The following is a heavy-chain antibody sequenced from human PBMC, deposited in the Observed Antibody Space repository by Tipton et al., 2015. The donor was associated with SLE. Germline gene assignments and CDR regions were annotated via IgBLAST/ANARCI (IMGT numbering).Heavy chain of an antibody. CDR3: ARTPDSSGWGGDLDY. J-gene: IGHJ4*02. CDR1: GYTFVSYG. Sequence: QVQLVQSGVEVKKPGASVKVSCKASGYTFVSYGINWVRQAPGQGLEWMGWISTYNGNTNYAQKLQGRVTMTTDTSTSTAYMELRSLRSDDTAVYYCARTPDSSGWGGDLDYWGQGTLVTVSS. D-gene: IGHD6-19*01. V-gene: IGHV1-18*01. CDR2: ISTYNGNT.